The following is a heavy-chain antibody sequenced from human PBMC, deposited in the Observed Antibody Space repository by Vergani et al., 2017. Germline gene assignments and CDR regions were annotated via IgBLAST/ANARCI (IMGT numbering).Heavy chain of an antibody. D-gene: IGHD1-26*01. V-gene: IGHV4-61*02. CDR1: GGSISSGSYY. CDR3: ARVMVGATTVWFDP. Sequence: QVQLQESGPGLVKPSQILSLTCTVSGGSISSGSYYWSWIRQPAGKGLEWIGRIYTSGSTNYNPSLKSRVTISVDTSKNQFSLKLSSVTAADTAVYYCARVMVGATTVWFDPWGQGTLVTVSS. J-gene: IGHJ5*02. CDR2: IYTSGST.